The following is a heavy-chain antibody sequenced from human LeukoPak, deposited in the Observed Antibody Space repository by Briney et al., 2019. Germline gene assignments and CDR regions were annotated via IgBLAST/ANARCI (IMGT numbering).Heavy chain of an antibody. CDR3: ARGDYYDRKFDY. CDR1: GGSISSGGYY. Sequence: SQTLSLTCTFSGGSISSGGYYWSWIRQHPGKGLEWIGYIYYSGSTYYNPSLKSRVTISVDTSKNQFSLKLSSVTAADTAVYYCARGDYYDRKFDYWGQGTLVTVSS. J-gene: IGHJ4*02. CDR2: IYYSGST. D-gene: IGHD3-22*01. V-gene: IGHV4-31*03.